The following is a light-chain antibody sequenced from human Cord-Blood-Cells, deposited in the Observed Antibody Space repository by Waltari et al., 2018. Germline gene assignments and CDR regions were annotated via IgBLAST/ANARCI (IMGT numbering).Light chain of an antibody. CDR2: DVS. CDR3: SSYTSSSTLVV. J-gene: IGLJ2*01. V-gene: IGLV2-14*01. CDR1: SSAVGGYNS. Sequence: QSALTQPASVSGSPGQSITISCPGTSSAVGGYNSVSWYQQHPGKAPKLMIYDVSNRPSGVSNRFSGSKSGNTASLTISGLQAEDEADYYCSSYTSSSTLVVFGGGTKLTVL.